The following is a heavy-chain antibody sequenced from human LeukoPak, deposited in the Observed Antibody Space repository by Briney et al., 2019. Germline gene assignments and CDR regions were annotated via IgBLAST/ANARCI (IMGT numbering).Heavy chain of an antibody. CDR3: ATGNKRGYSYGSPTDAFDI. V-gene: IGHV3-21*01. J-gene: IGHJ3*02. D-gene: IGHD5-18*01. CDR1: GFPFSSHR. Sequence: GGSLRLSCAGSGFPFSSHRMNWVRQAPGKGLEWVSSISSSSSYIYYADSVKGRFTISRDNAKKSLYLEMNSLRAEDTAVYYCATGNKRGYSYGSPTDAFDIWGQGTMVTVSS. CDR2: ISSSSSYI.